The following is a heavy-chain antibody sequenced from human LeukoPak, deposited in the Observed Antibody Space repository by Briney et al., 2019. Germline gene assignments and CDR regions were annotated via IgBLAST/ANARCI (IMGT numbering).Heavy chain of an antibody. CDR2: IYYSGST. CDR3: ARVDRVAWISPFDY. D-gene: IGHD5-12*01. CDR1: GGSISSSSYY. Sequence: PSETLSLTCTVSGGSISSSSYYWGWIRQPPGKGLEWIGSIYYSGSTYYNPSLKSRVTISVDTSKNQFSLKLSSVTAADTAVYYCARVDRVAWISPFDYWGQGTLVTVSS. J-gene: IGHJ4*02. V-gene: IGHV4-39*07.